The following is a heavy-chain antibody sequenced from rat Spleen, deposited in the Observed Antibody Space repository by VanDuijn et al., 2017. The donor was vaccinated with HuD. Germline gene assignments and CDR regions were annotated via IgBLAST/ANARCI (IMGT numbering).Heavy chain of an antibody. CDR2: IRTDGGNT. D-gene: IGHD1-11*01. CDR3: AKDRDGGYAFAY. CDR1: GFTFSSYW. J-gene: IGHJ3*01. Sequence: EVQLVETGGGLVQPGRSLKLSCVASGFTFSSYWMYWIRQAPGKGLEWVSSIRTDGGNTYYPDSVKGRFTISRDNAENIVYLQMNSLRSEDTATYYCAKDRDGGYAFAYWGQGTLVTVSS. V-gene: IGHV5-58*01.